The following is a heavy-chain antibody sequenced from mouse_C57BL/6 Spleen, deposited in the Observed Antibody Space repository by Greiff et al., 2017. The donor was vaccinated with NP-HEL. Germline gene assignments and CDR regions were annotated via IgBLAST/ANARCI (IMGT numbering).Heavy chain of an antibody. Sequence: QVQLQQSGAELVMPGASVKLSCKASGYTFTSYWMHWVKQRPGQGLEWIGEIDPSDSYTNYNQKFKGKSTLTVDKSSSTAYMQLSSLTSEDSAVYYCARALDSSGPAWFAYWGQGTLVTVSA. CDR2: IDPSDSYT. CDR1: GYTFTSYW. D-gene: IGHD3-2*02. V-gene: IGHV1-69*01. J-gene: IGHJ3*01. CDR3: ARALDSSGPAWFAY.